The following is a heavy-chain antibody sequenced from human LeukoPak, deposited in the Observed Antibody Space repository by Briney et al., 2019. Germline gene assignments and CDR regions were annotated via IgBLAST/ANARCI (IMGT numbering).Heavy chain of an antibody. D-gene: IGHD2-2*01. CDR1: GGTFSSYA. CDR3: ARGGRVVVPAASIDWSDP. V-gene: IGHV1-69*06. CDR2: IIPIFGTA. J-gene: IGHJ5*02. Sequence: GSSVKVSCKASGGTFSSYAISWVRQAPGQGLEWMGGIIPIFGTANYAQKFQGRVTITADKSTSTAYMELSSLRSEDTAVYYCARGGRVVVPAASIDWSDPWGQGTLVTVSS.